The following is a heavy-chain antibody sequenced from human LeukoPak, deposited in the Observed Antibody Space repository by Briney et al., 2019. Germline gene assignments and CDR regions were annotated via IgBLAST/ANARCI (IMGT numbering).Heavy chain of an antibody. CDR2: IYTSGST. CDR3: AGMYYDILTGQSDY. CDR1: GGSISSYY. Sequence: SETLSLTCTVSGGSISSYYWSWIRQPAGKGLEWIGRIYTSGSTNYNPSLKSRVTMSVDTSKNQFSLKLSSVTAADTAVYYCAGMYYDILTGQSDYWGQGALVTVSS. V-gene: IGHV4-4*07. D-gene: IGHD3-9*01. J-gene: IGHJ4*02.